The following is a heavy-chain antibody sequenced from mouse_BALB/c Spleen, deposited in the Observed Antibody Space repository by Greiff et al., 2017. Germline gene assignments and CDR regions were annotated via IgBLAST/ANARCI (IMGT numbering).Heavy chain of an antibody. CDR3: VSYDYEDYFDY. V-gene: IGHV1S41*01. J-gene: IGHJ2*01. CDR1: GYTFTSYW. CDR2: IAPGSGST. Sequence: ELVKPGASVKLSCKASGYTFTSYWINWIKQRPGQGLEWIGRIAPGSGSTYYNEMFKGKATLTVDTSSSTASIQLSSLSSEDSAVYFCVSYDYEDYFDYWGQGTTLTVSS. D-gene: IGHD2-4*01.